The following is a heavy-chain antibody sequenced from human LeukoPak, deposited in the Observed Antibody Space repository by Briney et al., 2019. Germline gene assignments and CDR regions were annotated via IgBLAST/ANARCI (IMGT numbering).Heavy chain of an antibody. CDR3: AREGPETYNFDF. D-gene: IGHD5-18*01. CDR2: IRPSGST. J-gene: IGHJ4*02. V-gene: IGHV1-46*01. CDR1: GYTFTSYY. Sequence: ASVNVSCKASGYTFTSYYIHWVRQAPGQGLEYMGIIRPSGSTAYAQKFQGRVTMTRDTSTSAVYMELSSLRSEDTAVYYCAREGPETYNFDFWGQGTQVTVSS.